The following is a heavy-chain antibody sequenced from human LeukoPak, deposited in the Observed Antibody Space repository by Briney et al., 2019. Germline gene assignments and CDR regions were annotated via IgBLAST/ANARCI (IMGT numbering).Heavy chain of an antibody. CDR3: ARDSANVVGAKSIFDY. D-gene: IGHD1-26*01. Sequence: GGSLRLSCAASGFTFSNYAMNWVRQAPGKGLEWVSTISGSGGSTYYADSVKGRFTISRDNSKNTLYLQMNSLRAEDTAVYYCARDSANVVGAKSIFDYWGQGALVTVSS. V-gene: IGHV3-23*01. J-gene: IGHJ4*02. CDR1: GFTFSNYA. CDR2: ISGSGGST.